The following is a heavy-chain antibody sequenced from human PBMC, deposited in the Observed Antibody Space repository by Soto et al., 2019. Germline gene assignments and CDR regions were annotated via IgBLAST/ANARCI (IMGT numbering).Heavy chain of an antibody. D-gene: IGHD2-2*02. CDR3: AKVPAAIGEDYYYYGMDV. V-gene: IGHV3-48*02. CDR2: ISSSSSTI. Sequence: GGSLRLSCAASGFTFSSYSMNWVRQAPGKGLEWVSYISSSSSTIYYADSVKGRFTISRDNAKNSLYLQMNSLRDEDTAVYYCAKVPAAIGEDYYYYGMDVWGQGTTVTVSS. J-gene: IGHJ6*02. CDR1: GFTFSSYS.